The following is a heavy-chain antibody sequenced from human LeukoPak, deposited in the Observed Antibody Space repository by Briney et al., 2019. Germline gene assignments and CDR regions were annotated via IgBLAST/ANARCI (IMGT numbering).Heavy chain of an antibody. CDR3: ARRRYSVYDFDY. J-gene: IGHJ4*02. CDR1: GFTFSSYS. D-gene: IGHD5/OR15-5a*01. V-gene: IGHV3-21*01. Sequence: PGGSLRLSCAASGFTFSSYSMNWVRQAPEKGLEWVASISSSSGYIYYADSVKGRFTISRDNAKNALYLQMNSLRAEDTAVYYCARRRYSVYDFDYWGQGTLVTVSS. CDR2: ISSSSGYI.